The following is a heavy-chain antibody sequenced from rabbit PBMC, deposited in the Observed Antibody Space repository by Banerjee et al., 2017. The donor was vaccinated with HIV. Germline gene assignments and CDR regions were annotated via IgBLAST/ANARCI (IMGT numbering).Heavy chain of an antibody. V-gene: IGHV1S45*01. CDR2: INTSSGNI. Sequence: QEQLEESGGDLVKPEGSLTLTCTASGFSFSNGYVMCWVRQTPGKGLEWIACINTSSGNIVYASWAKGRFTISKTSSTTVTLQMTSLTAADTATYFCAREGVSSSDYWDLWGPGILVTVS. J-gene: IGHJ4*01. CDR3: AREGVSSSDYWDL. D-gene: IGHD1-1*01. CDR1: GFSFSNGYV.